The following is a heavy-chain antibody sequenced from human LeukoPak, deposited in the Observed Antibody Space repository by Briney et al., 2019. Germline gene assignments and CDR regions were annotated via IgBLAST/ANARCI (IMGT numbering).Heavy chain of an antibody. CDR2: INPSGGST. V-gene: IGHV1-46*01. CDR1: GGTFSSYA. CDR3: AREPWFDP. Sequence: ASVKVSCKASGGTFSSYAISWVRQAPGQGLEWMGIINPSGGSTSYAQKFQGRVTMTRDMSTSTVYMELSSLRSEDTAVYYCAREPWFDPWGQGTLVTVSS. J-gene: IGHJ5*02.